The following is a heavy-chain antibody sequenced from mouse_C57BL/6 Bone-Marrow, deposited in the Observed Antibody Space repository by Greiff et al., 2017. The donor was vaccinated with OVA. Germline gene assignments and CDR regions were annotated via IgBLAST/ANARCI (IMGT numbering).Heavy chain of an antibody. V-gene: IGHV14-4*01. Sequence: VQLQQSGAVLVRPGASVKLSCTASGFNIKDDYMHWVKQRPEQGLEWIGWIDPENGDTEYASKFQGKATITAETPSNTAYLKLRRLTSEDTAVYYCTTRDYGISPFAYWGQGTLVTVSA. CDR1: GFNIKDDY. CDR3: TTRDYGISPFAY. J-gene: IGHJ3*01. D-gene: IGHD1-1*01. CDR2: IDPENGDT.